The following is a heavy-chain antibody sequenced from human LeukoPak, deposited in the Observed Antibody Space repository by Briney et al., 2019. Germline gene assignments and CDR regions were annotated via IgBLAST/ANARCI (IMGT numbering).Heavy chain of an antibody. CDR2: IYYSGST. V-gene: IGHV4-59*01. Sequence: SETLSLTCTVSGGSISSYYWSWIRQPPGKGLEWIGYIYYSGSTNYNPSLKSRVTISVDTSKNQFSLKLSSVTAADTAVYYCARALFSGYRSGWPPAPGYWGQGTLVTVSS. CDR3: ARALFSGYRSGWPPAPGY. J-gene: IGHJ4*02. CDR1: GGSISSYY. D-gene: IGHD6-19*01.